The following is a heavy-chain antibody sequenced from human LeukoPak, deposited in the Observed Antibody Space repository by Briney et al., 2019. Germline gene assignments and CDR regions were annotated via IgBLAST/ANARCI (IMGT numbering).Heavy chain of an antibody. Sequence: SETLSLTCAVYGGSFSGYYWGWIRQPPGKGLEWIGEINHSGSTNYNPSLKSRVTISVDTSKNQFSLKLSSVTAADTAVYYCARRRYDYVWGSYRYQYFDYWGQGTLVTVSS. CDR3: ARRRYDYVWGSYRYQYFDY. J-gene: IGHJ4*02. CDR2: INHSGST. CDR1: GGSFSGYY. D-gene: IGHD3-16*02. V-gene: IGHV4-34*01.